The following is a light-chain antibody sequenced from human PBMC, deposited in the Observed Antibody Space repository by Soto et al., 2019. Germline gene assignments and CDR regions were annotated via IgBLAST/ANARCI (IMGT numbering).Light chain of an antibody. V-gene: IGLV1-47*01. CDR2: KNN. CDR1: SSNIGSNS. Sequence: QSVLTQPPSASGTPGQRVTISCSGSSSNIGSNSVYWYQQLPGTAPKLLIYKNNQRPSGVPDRFSGSKSGTSASLAISGLRSEDEADYYCAAWDGSLRSWVFGGGTKLTVL. J-gene: IGLJ3*02. CDR3: AAWDGSLRSWV.